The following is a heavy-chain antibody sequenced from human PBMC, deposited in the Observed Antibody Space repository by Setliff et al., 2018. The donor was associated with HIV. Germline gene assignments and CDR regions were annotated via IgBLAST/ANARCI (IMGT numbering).Heavy chain of an antibody. CDR2: MNPNSGNT. Sequence: ASVKVSCKASGYTFTNYDINWVRQAPGQGLEWMGWMNPNSGNTGYAQKFQGRVTMTRNTSIGTAYMELSSLRSEDTAVYYCARGHLDYNFWDEVLGNWFDPWGQGTLVTVSS. J-gene: IGHJ5*02. V-gene: IGHV1-8*02. CDR3: ARGHLDYNFWDEVLGNWFDP. D-gene: IGHD3-3*01. CDR1: GYTFTNYD.